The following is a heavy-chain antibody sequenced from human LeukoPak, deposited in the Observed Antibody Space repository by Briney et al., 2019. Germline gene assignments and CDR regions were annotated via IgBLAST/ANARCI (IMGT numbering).Heavy chain of an antibody. D-gene: IGHD1-7*01. V-gene: IGHV3-30*02. CDR3: AKEGGTGTRFDY. CDR2: IRYDGSDK. CDR1: GFTFNSYV. J-gene: IGHJ4*02. Sequence: GGSLRLSCAASGFTFNSYVMHSVRQAPGKGLEWVAFIRYDGSDKYYADSVKGRLTISRDNSKNTLYLQMSSLRAEDTAVYYCAKEGGTGTRFDYWGQGTLVTVSS.